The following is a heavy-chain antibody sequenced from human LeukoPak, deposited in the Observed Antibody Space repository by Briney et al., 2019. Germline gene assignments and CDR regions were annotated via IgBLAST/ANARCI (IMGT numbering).Heavy chain of an antibody. CDR3: ARDSHASRGVWGIFSFDP. Sequence: ASVKVSCKASGGTFSSYAIIWVRQAPGQGLEWMGRIIPILGIANYAQKFQGRVTITADKSTSTAYMELSSLRSEDTAVYYCARDSHASRGVWGIFSFDPWGQGTLVTVSS. CDR1: GGTFSSYA. CDR2: IIPILGIA. V-gene: IGHV1-69*04. J-gene: IGHJ5*02. D-gene: IGHD3-16*01.